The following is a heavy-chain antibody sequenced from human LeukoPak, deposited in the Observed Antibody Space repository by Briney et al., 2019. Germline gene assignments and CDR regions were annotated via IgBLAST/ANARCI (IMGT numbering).Heavy chain of an antibody. D-gene: IGHD1-26*01. J-gene: IGHJ4*02. CDR3: ARAEGATVDY. CDR1: GGAISSGGYY. V-gene: IGHV4-61*08. CDR2: IYYSGST. Sequence: PSQTLSLTCTVSGGAISSGGYYWSWIRQPPGKGLEWIGYIYYSGSTNYNPSLKSRVTISVDTSKNQFSLKLSSVTAADTAVYYCARAEGATVDYWGQGTLVTVSS.